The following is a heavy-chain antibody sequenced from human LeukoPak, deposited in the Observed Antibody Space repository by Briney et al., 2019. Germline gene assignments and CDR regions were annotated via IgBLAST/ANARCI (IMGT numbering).Heavy chain of an antibody. CDR2: IYYSGST. D-gene: IGHD6-19*01. CDR3: ARAPGIAVAGTLYYGMDV. J-gene: IGHJ6*04. V-gene: IGHV4-59*01. CDR1: GGTISSYH. Sequence: SETLSLTCTVSGGTISSYHWSWLRQPPGKGLDCIGDIYYSGSTNYNPSLKSRVTISVDTSKNQFSLKLSSVTAADTAVYYCARAPGIAVAGTLYYGMDVWGKGTTVTVSS.